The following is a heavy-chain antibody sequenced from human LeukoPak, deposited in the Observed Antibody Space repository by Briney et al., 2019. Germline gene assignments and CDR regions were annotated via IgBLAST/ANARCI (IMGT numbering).Heavy chain of an antibody. CDR1: GFNFNTYF. V-gene: IGHV3-7*03. D-gene: IGHD3-22*01. J-gene: IGHJ4*02. CDR3: AKAGGRVVVTRPFDY. Sequence: PGGSLRLSCAASGFNFNTYFMTWVRQAPGKGLEWVANIKEDGSETYYVDSVKGRFIVSRDNAKNSLYLQMNSLRAEDTAVYYCAKAGGRVVVTRPFDYWGQGTLVTVSS. CDR2: IKEDGSET.